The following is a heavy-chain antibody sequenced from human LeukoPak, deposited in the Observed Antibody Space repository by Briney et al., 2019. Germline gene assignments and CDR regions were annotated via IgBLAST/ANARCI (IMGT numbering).Heavy chain of an antibody. J-gene: IGHJ4*02. CDR1: GFTFSSYG. D-gene: IGHD6-19*01. CDR3: AKGSAVADIYFDY. CDR2: IWYDGSNK. Sequence: SGGSLRLSCAASGFTFSSYGMHWVRQAPGKGLEWVAVIWYDGSNKYYADSVKGRFTISRDNSKNTLYLQMNSLRAEDTAVYYCAKGSAVADIYFDYWGQGTLVTVSS. V-gene: IGHV3-33*06.